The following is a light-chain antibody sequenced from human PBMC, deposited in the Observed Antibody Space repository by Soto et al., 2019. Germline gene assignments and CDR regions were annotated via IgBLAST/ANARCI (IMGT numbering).Light chain of an antibody. Sequence: SVLTQPASVSGSPGQSITISCTGTSSDVGGYHYVSWYQQLPGKAPKLMIYEVTKRPSGVSNRFSGSKSDNTASLTISGLQAEDEADYYCSAYTTRSAVFGTGTKVTVL. CDR1: SSDVGGYHY. CDR2: EVT. J-gene: IGLJ1*01. V-gene: IGLV2-14*01. CDR3: SAYTTRSAV.